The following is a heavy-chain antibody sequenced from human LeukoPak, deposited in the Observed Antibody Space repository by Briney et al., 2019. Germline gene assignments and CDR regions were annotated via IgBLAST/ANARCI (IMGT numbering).Heavy chain of an antibody. CDR3: AKGALSAVAPFDY. CDR1: GFTFSSYA. V-gene: IGHV3-23*01. Sequence: GGSLRPSCAASGFTFSSYAMGWVRQAPGKGLEWVSAISGSGGSTYYADSVKGRFTISRDNSKNTLYLQMYSLRAEDTAVYYCAKGALSAVAPFDYWGQGTLVTVSS. CDR2: ISGSGGST. J-gene: IGHJ4*02. D-gene: IGHD6-19*01.